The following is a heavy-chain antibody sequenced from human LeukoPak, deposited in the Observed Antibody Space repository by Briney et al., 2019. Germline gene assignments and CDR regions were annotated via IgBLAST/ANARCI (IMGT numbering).Heavy chain of an antibody. Sequence: SETLSLTCAVYGESFSGYSWSRFRQPPGKGLEWIGEINHSGSTNYNPSLRSRVTISVDTSKNQFSLKLSSVTAADTAVYYCARVRTGYSNYVYQNYYYYYMDVWGKGTTVTVSS. J-gene: IGHJ6*03. V-gene: IGHV4-34*01. CDR3: ARVRTGYSNYVYQNYYYYYMDV. CDR2: INHSGST. CDR1: GESFSGYS. D-gene: IGHD4-11*01.